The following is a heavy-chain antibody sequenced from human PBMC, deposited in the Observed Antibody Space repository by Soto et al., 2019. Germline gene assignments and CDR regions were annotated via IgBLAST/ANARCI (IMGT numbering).Heavy chain of an antibody. D-gene: IGHD1-20*01. Sequence: GASVKVSCKASGYTFTSYDISWVRQATGQGLEWMGWISAYSGNTSYAQKLQGRVTMTRDTSTSTAYMELRSLRSDDTAVYYCARGSYNWNAGYYYYGMDVWGQGTTVTVS. CDR1: GYTFTSYD. CDR3: ARGSYNWNAGYYYYGMDV. CDR2: ISAYSGNT. V-gene: IGHV1-18*01. J-gene: IGHJ6*02.